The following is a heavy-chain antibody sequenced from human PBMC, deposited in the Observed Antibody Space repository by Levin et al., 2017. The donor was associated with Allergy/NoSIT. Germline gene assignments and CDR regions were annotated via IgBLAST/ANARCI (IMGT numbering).Heavy chain of an antibody. CDR2: IYPSDSDT. CDR1: GYSFSSYW. J-gene: IGHJ6*02. V-gene: IGHV5-51*01. CDR3: ARLMVTAGRATIMDV. Sequence: GESLKISCQGSGYSFSSYWIVWVRQMPGKGLEWMGIIYPSDSDTRYSPSFQGQVTISADKSVNTAYLQWSSPKASDTAIYYWARLMVTAGRATIMDVWGPGTTVTVSS. D-gene: IGHD2-2*01.